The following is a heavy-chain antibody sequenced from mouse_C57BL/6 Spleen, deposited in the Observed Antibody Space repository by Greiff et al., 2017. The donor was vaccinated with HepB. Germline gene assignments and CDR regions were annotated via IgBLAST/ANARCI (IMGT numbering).Heavy chain of an antibody. Sequence: QVQLKHPGAELVKPGASVKLSCKASGYTFTSYWMHWVKQRPGQGLEWIGLIHPNSGSTNYNEKFKSKATLTADKSSSTAYMQLSSLTSEDSAVYYGARDRSCARFAYWGQGTLVTVSA. V-gene: IGHV1-64*01. CDR2: IHPNSGST. J-gene: IGHJ3*01. CDR1: GYTFTSYW. CDR3: ARDRSCARFAY. D-gene: IGHD1-1*01.